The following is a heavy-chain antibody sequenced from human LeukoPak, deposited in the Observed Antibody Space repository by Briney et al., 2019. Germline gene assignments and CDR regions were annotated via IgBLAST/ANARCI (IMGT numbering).Heavy chain of an antibody. D-gene: IGHD6-19*01. J-gene: IGHJ2*01. CDR1: GGSFSGYY. Sequence: MSSETLSLTCAVYGGSFSGYYWSWIRQPPGKGLEWIGEINHSGSTNYNPSLKSRVTISVDTSKNQFSLKLSSVTAADTAVYYCARQLAVAGTNWYFDLWGRGTLVTVSS. CDR2: INHSGST. CDR3: ARQLAVAGTNWYFDL. V-gene: IGHV4-34*01.